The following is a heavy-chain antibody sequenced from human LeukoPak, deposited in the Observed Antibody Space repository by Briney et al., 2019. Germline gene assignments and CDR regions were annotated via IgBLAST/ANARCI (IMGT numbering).Heavy chain of an antibody. Sequence: GGSPRLSCAASGFTFSSYGMHWVRQAPGKGLEWVAYIQYDGRNEQYADSVKGRFSISRDSSKNIFYLQMNSLRAEDTAVYYCAKDRCSNGIGCYYYYMDVWGKGTTVTISS. CDR1: GFTFSSYG. J-gene: IGHJ6*03. D-gene: IGHD2-8*01. CDR3: AKDRCSNGIGCYYYYMDV. V-gene: IGHV3-30*02. CDR2: IQYDGRNE.